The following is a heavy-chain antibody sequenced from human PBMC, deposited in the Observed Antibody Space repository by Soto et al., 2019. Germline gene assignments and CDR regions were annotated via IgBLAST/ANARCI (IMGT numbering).Heavy chain of an antibody. D-gene: IGHD5-12*01. Sequence: SETLSLTCTVSGGSVSSGSYYWSWIRQPPGKGLEWIGYIYYSGSTNYNPSLKSRVTISVDTSKNQFSLKLSSVTAADTAVYYCARDRRDGYNFGFDYWGQGTLVTVSS. CDR2: IYYSGST. J-gene: IGHJ4*02. CDR3: ARDRRDGYNFGFDY. CDR1: GGSVSSGSYY. V-gene: IGHV4-61*01.